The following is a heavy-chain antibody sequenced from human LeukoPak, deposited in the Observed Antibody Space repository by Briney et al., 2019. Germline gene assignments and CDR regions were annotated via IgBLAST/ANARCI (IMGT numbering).Heavy chain of an antibody. CDR1: GYSFTSYW. V-gene: IGHV5-51*01. CDR3: ARHFDYYDSSGYPFDY. CDR2: IYPGDSDT. Sequence: GESLKISCKGSGYSFTSYWIGWVRQMPGKGLEWMGIIYPGDSDTRYSPSFQGQVTISADKSISTAYLQWNSLKASDTAMYYCARHFDYYDSSGYPFDYWGQGTLVTVSS. D-gene: IGHD3-22*01. J-gene: IGHJ4*02.